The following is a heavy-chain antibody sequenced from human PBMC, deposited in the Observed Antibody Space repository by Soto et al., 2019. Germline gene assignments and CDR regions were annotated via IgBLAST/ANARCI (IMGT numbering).Heavy chain of an antibody. Sequence: SETLSLTCAVYGGSFSGYYWSWIRQPPGKGLEWIGEINHSGSTNYNPSLKSRVTISVDTSKNQFSLKLSSVTAADTALYYCARGRGDYYGSGRINWFDPWGQGTLVT. CDR1: GGSFSGYY. V-gene: IGHV4-34*01. D-gene: IGHD3-10*01. J-gene: IGHJ5*02. CDR3: ARGRGDYYGSGRINWFDP. CDR2: INHSGST.